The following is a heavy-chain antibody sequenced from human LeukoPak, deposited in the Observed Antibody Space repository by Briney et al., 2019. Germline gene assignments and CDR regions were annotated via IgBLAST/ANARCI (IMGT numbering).Heavy chain of an antibody. CDR2: IYHSGST. D-gene: IGHD2-2*01. Sequence: KASETLSLTCTVSGGSISSYYWSWIRQPPGKGLEWVGYIYHSGSTNYNPSLKSRVTISVDTSKNQFSLKLSSVTAADTAVYYCARVYQDIVVVPAATKQKNYYYYYMDVWGKGTTVTVSS. CDR3: ARVYQDIVVVPAATKQKNYYYYYMDV. V-gene: IGHV4-59*01. CDR1: GGSISSYY. J-gene: IGHJ6*03.